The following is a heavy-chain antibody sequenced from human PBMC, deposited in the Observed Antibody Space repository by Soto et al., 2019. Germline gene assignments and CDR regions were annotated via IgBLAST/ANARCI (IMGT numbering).Heavy chain of an antibody. V-gene: IGHV3-53*01. D-gene: IGHD3-22*01. J-gene: IGHJ6*02. Sequence: GGSLRLSCAASGFTVSSSQMTWVRQAPGKALEWVSVIFIGGTTQYAVSVKGRFTISRDNAKNSLYLQMNSLRAEDTAVYYCARDSYYDSSGYYNYYYYYGMDVWGQGTTVTVSS. CDR1: GFTVSSSQ. CDR3: ARDSYYDSSGYYNYYYYYGMDV. CDR2: IFIGGTT.